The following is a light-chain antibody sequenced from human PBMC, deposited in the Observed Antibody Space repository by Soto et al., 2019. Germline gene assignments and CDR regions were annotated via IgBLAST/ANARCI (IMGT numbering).Light chain of an antibody. V-gene: IGLV2-14*01. Sequence: QSALTQPASVSGSPGQSITISCSGTSSDVGRYNYVSWYQQHPGTAPKLMIYEVSNRPSGVSNRFSGSKSGSTASLTISGLQAEDEADYYCSAYTNSIALYVFGAGTKVTVL. CDR1: SSDVGRYNY. CDR2: EVS. CDR3: SAYTNSIALYV. J-gene: IGLJ1*01.